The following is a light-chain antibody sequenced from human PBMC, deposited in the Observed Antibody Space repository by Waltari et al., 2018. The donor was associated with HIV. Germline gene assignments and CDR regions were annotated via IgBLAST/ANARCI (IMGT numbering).Light chain of an antibody. V-gene: IGLV2-14*03. CDR2: DGA. CDR1: RSDIGAYNS. J-gene: IGLJ1*01. Sequence: QSALTQPASVSGSPGQSITISCSGTRSDIGAYNSVAWYQHNPGRPPKLGIYDGANRPSGLSSRFSVSKSANTASLTISGLQPDDEADYYCSSYTDTATLVFGTGTKVTVL. CDR3: SSYTDTATLV.